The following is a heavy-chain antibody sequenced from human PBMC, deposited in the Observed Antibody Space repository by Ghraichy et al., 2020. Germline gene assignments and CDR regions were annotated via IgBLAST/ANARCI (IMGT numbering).Heavy chain of an antibody. Sequence: GGSLRLSCAASGFTLSSYGMSWVRQAPGKGLEWVSSISGSDGRTYYPDSVKGRFSISRDNSKNTLYLQMSSLRAEDTAVYYCAKLVVTPEGSDFDYWGQGTLVTVSS. CDR3: AKLVVTPEGSDFDY. CDR2: ISGSDGRT. D-gene: IGHD4-23*01. J-gene: IGHJ4*02. V-gene: IGHV3-23*01. CDR1: GFTLSSYG.